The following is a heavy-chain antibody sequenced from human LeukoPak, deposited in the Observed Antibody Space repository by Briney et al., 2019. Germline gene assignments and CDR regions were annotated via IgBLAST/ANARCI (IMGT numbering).Heavy chain of an antibody. CDR1: GYTLTELS. J-gene: IGHJ4*02. V-gene: IGHV1-24*01. CDR3: ATEALDDSDSYFEY. CDR2: FDPEDGET. D-gene: IGHD3-10*01. Sequence: GASVKVSCKVSGYTLTELSMHWVRQAPGKGLERMGRFDPEDGETIYAQTLQGRVTMTEDTSTDTAYMELSSLRSEDTAVYYCATEALDDSDSYFEYWGQGTLVTVSS.